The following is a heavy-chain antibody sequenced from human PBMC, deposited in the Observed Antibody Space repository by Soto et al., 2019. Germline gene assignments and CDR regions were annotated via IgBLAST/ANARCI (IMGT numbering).Heavy chain of an antibody. CDR2: ISYDASAS. J-gene: IGHJ4*02. D-gene: IGHD3-22*01. CDR3: VREYNDGSGRFDY. CDR1: GITFSAFA. V-gene: IGHV3-30-3*01. Sequence: QVQLVESGGGVVQPGTSLRLSCAASGITFSAFAMHWVRQAPGKGLEWVARISYDASASSNADSVKGRFTISRDNSRSTLYMQMNSLRTEDKAIYYWVREYNDGSGRFDYWGQGALVTVSS.